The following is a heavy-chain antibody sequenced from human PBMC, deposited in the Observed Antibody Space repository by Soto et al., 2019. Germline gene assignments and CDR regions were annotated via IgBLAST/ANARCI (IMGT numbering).Heavy chain of an antibody. CDR1: GFTFSSYA. V-gene: IGHV3-23*01. CDR3: AKGRDSSALNWFDP. J-gene: IGHJ5*02. D-gene: IGHD3-22*01. Sequence: PGGSLRLSFAVSGFTFSSYAMSWVRQAPGKGLEWVSAISGSGGSTYYADSVKGRFTISRDNSKNTLYLQMNSLRAEDTAVYYCAKGRDSSALNWFDPWGQGTLVTVSS. CDR2: ISGSGGST.